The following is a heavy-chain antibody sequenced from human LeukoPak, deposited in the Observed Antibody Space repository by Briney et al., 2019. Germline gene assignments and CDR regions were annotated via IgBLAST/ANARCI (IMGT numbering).Heavy chain of an antibody. CDR2: ISYDGSNK. V-gene: IGHV3-30-3*01. CDR1: GFTFSSYA. Sequence: GGSLRLSCAASGFTFSSYAMHWVRQAPGKGLEWVAVISYDGSNKCYADSVKGRFTISRDNSKNTLYLQMNSLRAEDTAVYYCARAIAAAAIDAFDIWGQGTMVTVSS. D-gene: IGHD6-13*01. J-gene: IGHJ3*02. CDR3: ARAIAAAAIDAFDI.